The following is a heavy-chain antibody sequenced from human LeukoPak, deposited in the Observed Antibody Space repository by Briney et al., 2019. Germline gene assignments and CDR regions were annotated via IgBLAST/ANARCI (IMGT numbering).Heavy chain of an antibody. CDR2: ISSSGSTI. J-gene: IGHJ4*02. Sequence: GGSLRLSCAASGFTFSDYYMSWIRQAPGKGLEWVSYISSSGSTIYYADSVKGRFTISRDSAKNSLYLQMNSLRAEDTAVYYCARPPLRGYSYGGLEVWGQGTLVTVSS. D-gene: IGHD5-18*01. V-gene: IGHV3-11*01. CDR1: GFTFSDYY. CDR3: ARPPLRGYSYGGLEV.